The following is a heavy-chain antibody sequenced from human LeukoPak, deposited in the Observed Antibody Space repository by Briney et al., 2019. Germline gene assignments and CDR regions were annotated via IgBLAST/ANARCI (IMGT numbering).Heavy chain of an antibody. CDR1: GYSISSGYY. CDR2: IYHSGST. Sequence: SETLSLTCTVSGYSISSGYYWGWIRQPPGKGLEWIGSIYHSGSTYYNPSLKSRVTISVDTSKNEFSLKLNSVTAADTAVYYCARAPHSSGSYWNYWGQGTLVSVSS. CDR3: ARAPHSSGSYWNY. D-gene: IGHD3-10*01. V-gene: IGHV4-38-2*02. J-gene: IGHJ4*02.